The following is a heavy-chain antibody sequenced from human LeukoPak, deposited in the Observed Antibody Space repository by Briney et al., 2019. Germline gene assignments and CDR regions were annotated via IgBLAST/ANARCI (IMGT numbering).Heavy chain of an antibody. CDR3: ARGLAARRGDY. CDR2: INLNSRGT. Sequence: ASVKVSCKASGYTFTDYYMHWVRQAPGQGLEWMGWINLNSRGTNYAQKFQGRVTMTRDTSISTAYMELNRLRSDDTAVYYCARGLAARRGDYWGQGTLVTVSS. V-gene: IGHV1-2*02. D-gene: IGHD3-10*01. J-gene: IGHJ4*02. CDR1: GYTFTDYY.